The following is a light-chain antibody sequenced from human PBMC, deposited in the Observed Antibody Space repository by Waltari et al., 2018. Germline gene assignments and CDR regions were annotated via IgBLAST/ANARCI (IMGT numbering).Light chain of an antibody. J-gene: IGKJ1*01. Sequence: DVVMTQSPLSLPVTLGQPASISCKSSQSLVHSDGKTYLNWFQQRTGQSPRRLIYKVSNRDSGVPDRFSGSGSGTDFTLKISRVEAEDVGVYYCMQGTHWPPWTFGQGTKVEIK. V-gene: IGKV2-30*02. CDR1: QSLVHSDGKTY. CDR3: MQGTHWPPWT. CDR2: KVS.